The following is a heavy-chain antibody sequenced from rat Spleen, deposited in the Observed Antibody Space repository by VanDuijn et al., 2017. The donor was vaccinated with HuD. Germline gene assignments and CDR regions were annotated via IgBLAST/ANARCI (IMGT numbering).Heavy chain of an antibody. J-gene: IGHJ2*01. CDR2: ISYDGSST. CDR1: GFTFSDYY. D-gene: IGHD4-3*01. V-gene: IGHV5-29*01. Sequence: EVQLVESDGGLVQPGRSLKLSCAASGFTFSDYYMAWVRQAPTKGLEWVATISYDGSSTYYRDSVKGRFTISRDNAKSTLYLQMDSLRSEDTATYYCARHGGDFDYWGQGVMVTVSS. CDR3: ARHGGDFDY.